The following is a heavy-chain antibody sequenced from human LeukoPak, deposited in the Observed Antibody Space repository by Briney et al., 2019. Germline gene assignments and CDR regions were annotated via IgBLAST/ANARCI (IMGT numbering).Heavy chain of an antibody. J-gene: IGHJ4*02. CDR1: GFAFSRYW. CDR2: LQQDGSQK. CDR3: ARIGYSSSCTDY. D-gene: IGHD6-13*01. Sequence: GGSLRLSCAASGFAFSRYWMSWVRQAPGKGLEWVANLQQDGSQKYYVDSVKGRFTISRDNAKNSLYLQMNSLRAEDTAVYYCARIGYSSSCTDYWGQGTLVTVSS. V-gene: IGHV3-7*03.